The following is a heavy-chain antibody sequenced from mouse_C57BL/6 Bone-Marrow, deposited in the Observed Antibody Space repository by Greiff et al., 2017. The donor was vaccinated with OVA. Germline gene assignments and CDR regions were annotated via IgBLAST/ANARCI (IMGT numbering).Heavy chain of an antibody. V-gene: IGHV1-81*01. J-gene: IGHJ3*01. Sequence: QVQLQESGAELARPGASVKLSCKASGYTFTSYGISWVKQRTGQGLEWIGEICPRSGNTYYNEKFKGKATLTADKSSSTAYMELRSLTSEDSAVYFCAGRGGWLQGFAYWGQGTLVTVSA. CDR1: GYTFTSYG. CDR2: ICPRSGNT. D-gene: IGHD2-2*01. CDR3: AGRGGWLQGFAY.